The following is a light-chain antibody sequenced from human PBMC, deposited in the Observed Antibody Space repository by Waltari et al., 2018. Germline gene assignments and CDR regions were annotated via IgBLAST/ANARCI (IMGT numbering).Light chain of an antibody. J-gene: IGLJ1*01. CDR1: SRDVGAYNF. CDR2: DVT. Sequence: QSALTQPRSVSVSPGQSVTISCTGTSRDVGAYNFVSWYQHHPGKAPKLLLYDVTKRPSGVPDRFSGSKSANTASLTISGLQAEDDADYFCCSYAGIYTYVFGTGTTVTVL. V-gene: IGLV2-11*01. CDR3: CSYAGIYTYV.